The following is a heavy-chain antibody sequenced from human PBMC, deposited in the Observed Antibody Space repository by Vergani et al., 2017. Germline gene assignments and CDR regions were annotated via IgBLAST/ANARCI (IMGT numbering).Heavy chain of an antibody. V-gene: IGHV4-59*01. CDR3: ARDQAGTGWFDP. J-gene: IGHJ5*02. Sequence: QVQLQESGPGLVKPSETLSLTCTVSGGSISSYYWSWIRQPPGKGLEWIGYIYYSGSTNYNPSLKSRVTISVATSKNQFSLKLSSLTAADTAVYYCARDQAGTGWFDPWGQGTLVTVSS. CDR1: GGSISSYY. CDR2: IYYSGST. D-gene: IGHD6-13*01.